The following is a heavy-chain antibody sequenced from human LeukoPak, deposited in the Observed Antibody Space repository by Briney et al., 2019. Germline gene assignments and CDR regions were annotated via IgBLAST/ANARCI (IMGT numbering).Heavy chain of an antibody. Sequence: SETLSLTCTVSGGSISSYYWSWIRQPPGKGLEWIGYIYYSGSTNYNPSLKSRVTISVDTSKNQFSLKLSSVTAADTAVYYCARGQDYGSGSYYKDEFDPWGQGTLVTVSS. V-gene: IGHV4-59*01. CDR1: GGSISSYY. J-gene: IGHJ5*02. CDR2: IYYSGST. CDR3: ARGQDYGSGSYYKDEFDP. D-gene: IGHD3-10*01.